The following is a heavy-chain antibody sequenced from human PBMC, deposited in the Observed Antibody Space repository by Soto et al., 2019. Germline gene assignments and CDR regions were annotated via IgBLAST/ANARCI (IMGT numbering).Heavy chain of an antibody. CDR1: GFTFSSYG. J-gene: IGHJ6*02. CDR2: IWYDGSNK. Sequence: GGSLRLSCAGSGFTFSSYGMHWVRQAPGKGLEWVAVIWYDGSNKYYADSVKGRFTISRDNSKNTLYLQMNSLRAEDTAVYYCARDSRRSSTSPTGDYYYGMDVWGQGTTVTVSS. CDR3: ARDSRRSSTSPTGDYYYGMDV. V-gene: IGHV3-33*01. D-gene: IGHD2-2*01.